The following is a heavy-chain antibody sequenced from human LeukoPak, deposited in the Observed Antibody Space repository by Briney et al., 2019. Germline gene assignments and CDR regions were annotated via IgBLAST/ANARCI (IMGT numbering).Heavy chain of an antibody. CDR2: IFYSGQT. Sequence: SETLSLTCTVSGGSISSYYWIWIRPPTGKGLDYSGYIFYSGQTNYNPSLKNRVTISVDTSKNEFSLNLSAVTAADTAVYYCARWNCYDLIRTFDIWGRGTLVTVSS. V-gene: IGHV4-59*12. CDR3: ARWNCYDLIRTFDI. J-gene: IGHJ3*02. CDR1: GGSISSYY. D-gene: IGHD3-22*01.